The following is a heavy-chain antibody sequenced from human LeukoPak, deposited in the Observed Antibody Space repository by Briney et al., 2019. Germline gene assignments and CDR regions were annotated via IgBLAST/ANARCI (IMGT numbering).Heavy chain of an antibody. J-gene: IGHJ1*01. V-gene: IGHV4-39*01. CDR1: GDSVSRSDSY. CDR2: IYYSGRT. CDR3: ARRRYYDGSGYLE. D-gene: IGHD3-22*01. Sequence: SETLSLTXSVSGDSVSRSDSYWDWIRQPPGKGLEWIGTIYYSGRTYYSPSLKGRVTMSVDPSNNQFSLSLRSVTAADTAIYYCARRRYYDGSGYLEWGQGTLLSVSS.